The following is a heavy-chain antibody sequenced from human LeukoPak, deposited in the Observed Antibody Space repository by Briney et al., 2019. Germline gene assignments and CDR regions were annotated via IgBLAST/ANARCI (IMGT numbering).Heavy chain of an antibody. CDR3: ARVMGSPTGTTDY. CDR2: INPNSGGT. CDR1: GYTFTGYY. D-gene: IGHD1-7*01. V-gene: IGHV1-2*02. Sequence: ASVKVSCKASGYTFTGYYMHWVRQAPGQGLEWMGWINPNSGGTNYAQKFQGRVTMTRDTSISTAYMELSRLRSDDTAVYYCARVMGSPTGTTDYWGQGILVTVSS. J-gene: IGHJ4*02.